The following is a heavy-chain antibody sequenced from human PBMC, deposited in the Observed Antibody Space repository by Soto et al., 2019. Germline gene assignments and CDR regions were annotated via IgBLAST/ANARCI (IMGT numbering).Heavy chain of an antibody. CDR2: INGGNGNT. Sequence: QVQVLQSGAEVKKPGASVKVSCKASEYTFTSYTMHWVRQAPGQRLEWMGWINGGNGNTKYSQKFQGRVTITRDTSASTANMELSSLRSDDTAVYYCARELQGLYYFDYGGQGTLVTVSS. CDR3: ARELQGLYYFDY. D-gene: IGHD4-4*01. J-gene: IGHJ4*02. V-gene: IGHV1-3*01. CDR1: EYTFTSYT.